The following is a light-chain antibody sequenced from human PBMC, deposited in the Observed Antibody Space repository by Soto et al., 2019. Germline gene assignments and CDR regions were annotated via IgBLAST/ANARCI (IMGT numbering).Light chain of an antibody. CDR1: QSVSRSY. J-gene: IGKJ1*01. CDR2: GAS. CDR3: QQYGSSPWT. V-gene: IGKV3-20*01. Sequence: EIVLTQSPGTLSLSPGERATLSCRASQSVSRSYLAWYQQKPGQAPRPLIYGASSRAIGIPDRFSGSGSGTDVTVIIIWLETEDFAVYFCQQYGSSPWTFCQGTKGEI.